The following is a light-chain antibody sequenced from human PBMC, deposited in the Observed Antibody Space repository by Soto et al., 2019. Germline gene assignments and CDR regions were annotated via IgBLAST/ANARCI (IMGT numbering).Light chain of an antibody. CDR1: SSDVGSYDL. CDR3: CSYADGSTFYV. CDR2: EGS. J-gene: IGLJ1*01. V-gene: IGLV2-23*03. Sequence: QSALTQPASVSGSPGQSITIPCTGTSSDVGSYDLVSWYQQHPGKAPQLMIYEGSKRPSGVSNRFSGSKSGNTASLTISGLQAEDEADYYCCSYADGSTFYVFGRGPKVTVL.